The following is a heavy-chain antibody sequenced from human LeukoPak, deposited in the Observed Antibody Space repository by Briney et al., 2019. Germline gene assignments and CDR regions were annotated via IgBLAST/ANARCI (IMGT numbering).Heavy chain of an antibody. CDR2: IYSGGST. Sequence: GGSLRLSCAASGFTVSSNYMSWVRQAPGKGLEWVSVIYSGGSTYYADSVKGRFTISRDNSKNTLFLQMNSLRAKDTAVYYCAKDFLTVTAGWDYWGQGTLVTVSS. V-gene: IGHV3-53*01. J-gene: IGHJ4*02. CDR1: GFTVSSNY. CDR3: AKDFLTVTAGWDY. D-gene: IGHD6-25*01.